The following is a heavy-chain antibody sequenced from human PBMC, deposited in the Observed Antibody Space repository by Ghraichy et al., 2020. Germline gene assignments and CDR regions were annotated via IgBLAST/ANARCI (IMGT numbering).Heavy chain of an antibody. CDR1: GFTFSSYS. Sequence: GGSLRLSCAASGFTFSSYSMNWVRQAPGKGLEWVSSISSSSSYIYYADSVKGRFTISRDNAKNSLYLQMNSLRAEDTAVYYCARAKTGVYGSGSYLYYFDYWGQGTLVTVSS. CDR2: ISSSSSYI. J-gene: IGHJ4*02. V-gene: IGHV3-21*01. CDR3: ARAKTGVYGSGSYLYYFDY. D-gene: IGHD3-10*01.